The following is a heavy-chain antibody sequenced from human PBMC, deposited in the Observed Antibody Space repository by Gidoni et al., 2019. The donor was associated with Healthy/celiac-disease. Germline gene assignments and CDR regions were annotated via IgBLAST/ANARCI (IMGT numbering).Heavy chain of an antibody. V-gene: IGHV4-39*01. CDR1: GGSIRRSSHC. J-gene: IGHJ5*02. D-gene: IGHD6-13*01. Sequence: QLQLQESGPGLVKPSETESLTCTVPGGSIRRSSHCWGWIRQPPGKGLEWIGSIYYSGSTYYNPALKSRVTISVDTSMYQFSLKLSSLTAAHTAVYYCAIHTYSSSCYSPLKGWFDPWGQGTLVTVSS. CDR2: IYYSGST. CDR3: AIHTYSSSCYSPLKGWFDP.